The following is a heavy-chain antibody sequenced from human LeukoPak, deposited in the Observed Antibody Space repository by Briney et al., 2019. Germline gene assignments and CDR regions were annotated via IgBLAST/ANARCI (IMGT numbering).Heavy chain of an antibody. CDR1: GGSISSGGYY. CDR3: ARDLSSQDYDILTGFDY. CDR2: IYYSGST. V-gene: IGHV4-31*03. J-gene: IGHJ4*02. D-gene: IGHD3-9*01. Sequence: SETLSLTCTVSGGSISSGGYYWSWIRQHPGKGLEWIGYIYYSGSTYYNPSLKSRVTMSVDTSKNQFSLKLSSVTAADTAVYYCARDLSSQDYDILTGFDYWGQGTLVTVSS.